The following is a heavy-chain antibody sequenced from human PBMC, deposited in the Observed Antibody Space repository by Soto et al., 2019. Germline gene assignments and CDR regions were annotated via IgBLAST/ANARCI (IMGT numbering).Heavy chain of an antibody. V-gene: IGHV4-59*08. CDR3: ARGKAPLGY. Sequence: QVQLQESGPGLVKPSETLSLTCTVSGCSISSYYWSWLRQPPGKGLEWIGYIYYSGSTNYNPSLKSRVTISVYTSKNQFSLKLSSVTAAGTAVYDCARGKAPLGYWGQGTLVTVSS. D-gene: IGHD3-16*01. CDR1: GCSISSYY. J-gene: IGHJ4*02. CDR2: IYYSGST.